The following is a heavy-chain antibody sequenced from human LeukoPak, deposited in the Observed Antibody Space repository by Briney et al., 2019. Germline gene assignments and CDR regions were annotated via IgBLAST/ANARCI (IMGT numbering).Heavy chain of an antibody. CDR2: IRYDGTNK. D-gene: IGHD2-21*02. CDR3: AKDHIVAVTAILGY. CDR1: GFTFSSYW. Sequence: PGGSLRLSCAASGFTFSSYWMSWVRQAPGKGLEWVAFIRYDGTNKYYADSVRGRFTISRDNAKNTLYLQMNSLRAEDTAVYYCAKDHIVAVTAILGYWGQGTLVTVSS. J-gene: IGHJ4*02. V-gene: IGHV3-30*02.